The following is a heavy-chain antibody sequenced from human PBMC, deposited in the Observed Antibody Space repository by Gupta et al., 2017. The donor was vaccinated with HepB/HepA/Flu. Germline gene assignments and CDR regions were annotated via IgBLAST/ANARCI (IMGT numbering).Heavy chain of an antibody. CDR2: ISYDGSNK. CDR1: GFTFSSYA. V-gene: IGHV3-30-3*01. D-gene: IGHD1-26*01. Sequence: QVQLVESGGGVVQPGRSLRLSCAASGFTFSSYAMHWVRQAPGKGLEWVAVISYDGSNKYYADSVKGRFTISRDNSKNTLYLQMNSLRAEDTAVYYCARASGGYYYYGMDVWGQGTTVTVSS. J-gene: IGHJ6*02. CDR3: ARASGGYYYYGMDV.